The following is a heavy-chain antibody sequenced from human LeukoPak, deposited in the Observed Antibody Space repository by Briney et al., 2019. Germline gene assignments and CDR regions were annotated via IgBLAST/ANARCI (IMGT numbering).Heavy chain of an antibody. CDR2: LFGSGGTQ. J-gene: IGHJ4*02. D-gene: IGHD5-18*01. CDR1: AFNFKNFA. V-gene: IGHV3-23*01. CDR3: VKHQRYAYGYSPFDS. Sequence: QPAVSLRFYCAAPAFNFKNFAMSWVRQTPGKGLTWVSALFGSGGTQYYVDSVEGRFTISRDNSKNILYLQLNSLRGDDTALYYCVKHQRYAYGYSPFDSWGQGTLVTVSS.